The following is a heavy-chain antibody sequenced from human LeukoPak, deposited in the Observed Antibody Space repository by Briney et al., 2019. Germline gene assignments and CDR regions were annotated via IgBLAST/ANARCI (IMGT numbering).Heavy chain of an antibody. J-gene: IGHJ4*02. Sequence: PGGSLRLSCAASGFTFSSYTMNWVRQARGKGLEWVSSISRSSSYISYANSVKGRFTISRDNAKNSLYLQMNSLRAEDTAVYYCARDDSGSYSYYFHYWGQGTLVSVSS. V-gene: IGHV3-21*01. CDR2: ISRSSSYI. CDR1: GFTFSSYT. CDR3: ARDDSGSYSYYFHY. D-gene: IGHD1-26*01.